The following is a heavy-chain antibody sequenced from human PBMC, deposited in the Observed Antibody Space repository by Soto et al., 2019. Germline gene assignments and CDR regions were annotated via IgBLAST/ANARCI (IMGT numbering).Heavy chain of an antibody. D-gene: IGHD2-15*01. V-gene: IGHV6-1*01. CDR3: ARVRYCSGGTCYIPFDY. CDR1: GVSVSSNSAA. CDR2: TYYRSKWYN. Sequence: LSQTLSLTCAISGVSVSSNSAAWNWIRQSPSRGLEWLGRTYYRSKWYNDYAVSVKSRITINPDTSKNHFSLQLNSVTPEDTAVYYCARVRYCSGGTCYIPFDYWGQGTLVTVSS. J-gene: IGHJ4*02.